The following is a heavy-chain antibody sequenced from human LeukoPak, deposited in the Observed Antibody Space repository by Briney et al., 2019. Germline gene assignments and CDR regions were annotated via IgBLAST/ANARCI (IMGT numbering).Heavy chain of an antibody. J-gene: IGHJ4*02. D-gene: IGHD3-22*01. V-gene: IGHV4-59*08. CDR1: GGSISSYY. CDR2: IYYSGST. CDR3: ARTEDYYDSSGLDY. Sequence: SETLSLTCTVSGGSISSYYWSRIRQPPGKGLEWIGYIYYSGSTNYNPSLKSRVTISVDTSKNQFSLKLSSVTAADTAVYYCARTEDYYDSSGLDYWGQGTLVTVSS.